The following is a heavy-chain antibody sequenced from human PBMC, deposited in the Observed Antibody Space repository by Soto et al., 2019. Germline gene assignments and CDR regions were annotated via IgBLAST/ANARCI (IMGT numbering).Heavy chain of an antibody. CDR2: ISSNGGTT. D-gene: IGHD1-7*01. Sequence: EVQLAESGGGMVQPGGSLSLSCVASGFTFSSYAMHWVRQAPGKGLEYVSSISSNGGTTYYGNSVKGRFTISRDNSKNTLYLQMGSLRAEDMAVYYCVRRVSGNYDYWGQGTLVTVSS. J-gene: IGHJ4*02. CDR3: VRRVSGNYDY. V-gene: IGHV3-64*01. CDR1: GFTFSSYA.